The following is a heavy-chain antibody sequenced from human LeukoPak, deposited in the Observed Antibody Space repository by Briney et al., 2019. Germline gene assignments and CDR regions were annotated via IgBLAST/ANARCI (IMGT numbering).Heavy chain of an antibody. CDR3: AKPLDYYDSSGYYRPWDY. V-gene: IGHV3-23*01. D-gene: IGHD3-22*01. J-gene: IGHJ4*02. Sequence: GGSLRLSCAASGFTFSSYAMSWVRQAPGKGLEWASAISGSGGSTYYADSVKGRFTISRDNSKNTLYLQMNSLRAEDTAVYYCAKPLDYYDSSGYYRPWDYWGQGTLVTVSS. CDR2: ISGSGGST. CDR1: GFTFSSYA.